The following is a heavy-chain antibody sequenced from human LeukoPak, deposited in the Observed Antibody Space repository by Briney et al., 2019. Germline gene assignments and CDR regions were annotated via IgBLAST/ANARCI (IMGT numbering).Heavy chain of an antibody. Sequence: HPGGSPRLSCAASGFTFSSYWVHWVRQAPGEGLVWVSRINSDGSSTSYADSVKGRFTISRDNAKNTLYLQMDSLRAEDTAVYYCARAPAPHYYGSGSYYDYWGQGTLVTVSS. D-gene: IGHD3-10*01. CDR2: INSDGSST. J-gene: IGHJ4*02. CDR3: ARAPAPHYYGSGSYYDY. CDR1: GFTFSSYW. V-gene: IGHV3-74*01.